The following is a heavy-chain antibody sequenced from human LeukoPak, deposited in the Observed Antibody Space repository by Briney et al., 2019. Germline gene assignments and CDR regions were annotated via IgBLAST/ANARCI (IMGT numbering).Heavy chain of an antibody. Sequence: GGSLRLSCAASGFTFNKYGMTWVRQAPGKGLEWVSSVSGSGDSPYYADSVKGRFTISRDNSKNTLYLQMNSLRAEDTAVYYCAKDRIRGDSYWGQGTLVTVSS. D-gene: IGHD3-16*01. CDR3: AKDRIRGDSY. V-gene: IGHV3-23*01. J-gene: IGHJ4*02. CDR1: GFTFNKYG. CDR2: VSGSGDSP.